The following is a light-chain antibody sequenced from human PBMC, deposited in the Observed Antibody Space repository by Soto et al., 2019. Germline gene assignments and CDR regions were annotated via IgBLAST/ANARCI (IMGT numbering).Light chain of an antibody. Sequence: EIVLTQSPATLSLPPGERATLSCRASQSVSSYLAWYQQKPGQAPRLLIYDASNRATGIPARFSGSGSGTDFSLTISSLEPEDFAVYYCQQRSNWTLTFGQGTKLEIK. J-gene: IGKJ2*01. CDR3: QQRSNWTLT. CDR2: DAS. V-gene: IGKV3-11*01. CDR1: QSVSSY.